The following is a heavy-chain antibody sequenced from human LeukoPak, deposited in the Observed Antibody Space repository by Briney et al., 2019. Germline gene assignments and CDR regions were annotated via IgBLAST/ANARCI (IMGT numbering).Heavy chain of an antibody. CDR3: ARDRSTMVRGVTGNYYYGMDV. CDR2: IYYSGST. J-gene: IGHJ6*02. V-gene: IGHV4-59*01. Sequence: SETLSLTCTVSGGSISSYYWSWIRQPPGKGLEWLGYIYYSGSTNYNPSLKSRVTISVDTSKNQFSLKLSSVTAADTAVYYCARDRSTMVRGVTGNYYYGMDVWGQGTTVTVSS. D-gene: IGHD3-10*01. CDR1: GGSISSYY.